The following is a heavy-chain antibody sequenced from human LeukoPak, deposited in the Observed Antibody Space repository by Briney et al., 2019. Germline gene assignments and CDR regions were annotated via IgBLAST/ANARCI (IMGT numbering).Heavy chain of an antibody. CDR1: GFTFNNYG. J-gene: IGHJ4*02. CDR3: ARELTDYSSGWQHQGSDY. V-gene: IGHV3-30*02. CDR2: IRYDGSNK. D-gene: IGHD6-19*01. Sequence: GGSLRLSCAASGFTFNNYGLHWVRQAPGKGLEWVAFIRYDGSNKYYADSVKGRFTISRDNAKNSLYLQMNSLRAEDTAVYYCARELTDYSSGWQHQGSDYWGQGTLVTVYS.